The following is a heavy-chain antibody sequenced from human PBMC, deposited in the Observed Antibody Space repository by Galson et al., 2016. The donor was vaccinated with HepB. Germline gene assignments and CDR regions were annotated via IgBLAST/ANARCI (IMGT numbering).Heavy chain of an antibody. J-gene: IGHJ4*02. Sequence: SLRLSCAASGFTFRSYGMHWVRQAPGKGLGWVAVIWYDGGNKYYGDSVKGRFTISRDNSKNTLYLRMNSLGPEDTAVYYCAAYDTGHFDYWGQGTVVTVSS. CDR2: IWYDGGNK. CDR1: GFTFRSYG. CDR3: AAYDTGHFDY. V-gene: IGHV3-33*01. D-gene: IGHD3-9*01.